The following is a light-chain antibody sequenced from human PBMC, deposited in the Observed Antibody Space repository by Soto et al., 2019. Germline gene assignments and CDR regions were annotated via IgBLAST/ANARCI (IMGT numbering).Light chain of an antibody. Sequence: DIQMTQSPSTLSASVGDRVTITCRASQSISTWLAWYKQKPGEAPNLLFYKASTLRSGVPSRFSGSGSGSAFTLSISSLQHDDFASYFCQQYSISSRTFGQGTKVELK. CDR1: QSISTW. CDR3: QQYSISSRT. V-gene: IGKV1-5*03. CDR2: KAS. J-gene: IGKJ1*01.